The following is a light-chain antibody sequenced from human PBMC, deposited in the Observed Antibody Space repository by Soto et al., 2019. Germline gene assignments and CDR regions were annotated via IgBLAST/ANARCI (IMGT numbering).Light chain of an antibody. Sequence: DIQMTQSPSYVSASLGDRVSITCRASQDIRSWLAWYQQRPGKAPKLLIYAATTLQSGVPSRFSGSGSGTTFTLTINNLQPEDFASYFCQQANSFPLTFGGGTKVDIK. CDR3: QQANSFPLT. CDR2: AAT. CDR1: QDIRSW. V-gene: IGKV1-12*01. J-gene: IGKJ4*01.